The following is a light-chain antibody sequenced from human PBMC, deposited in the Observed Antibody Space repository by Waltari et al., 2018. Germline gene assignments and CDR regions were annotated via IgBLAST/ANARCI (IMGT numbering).Light chain of an antibody. V-gene: IGKV2-24*01. CDR2: EIS. CDR1: QSLVHSDGSTD. Sequence: DIVMTQTPLSSPVTLGQPASISCRSSQSLVHSDGSTDLSWLQQRPGQPPRLLIYEISNRFSGVPDRFSGSGAGTDFTLKISRVEAEDGGIYYCLQATQWPRSFGQGTKLEIK. J-gene: IGKJ2*01. CDR3: LQATQWPRS.